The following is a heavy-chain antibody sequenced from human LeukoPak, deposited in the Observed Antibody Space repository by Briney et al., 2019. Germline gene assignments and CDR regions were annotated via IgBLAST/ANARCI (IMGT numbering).Heavy chain of an antibody. V-gene: IGHV3-30*02. Sequence: QPGGSLRLSCAASGFTVSSNYMSWVRQAPGKGLEWVAFIRYDGSNKYYADSVKGRFTISRDNSKNTLYLQMNSLRAEDTAVYYCAKDGLVEIMVRGVLDYWGQGTLVTVSS. CDR2: IRYDGSNK. D-gene: IGHD3-10*01. J-gene: IGHJ4*02. CDR3: AKDGLVEIMVRGVLDY. CDR1: GFTVSSNY.